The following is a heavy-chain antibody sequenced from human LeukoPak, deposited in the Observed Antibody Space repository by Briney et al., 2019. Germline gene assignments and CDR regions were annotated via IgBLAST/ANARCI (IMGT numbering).Heavy chain of an antibody. CDR2: IYGGGGT. D-gene: IGHD3-10*01. J-gene: IGHJ4*02. CDR1: GFTVSGNY. V-gene: IGHV3-53*01. Sequence: GGSLRLSCAVSGFTVSGNYMSWVRQAPGKGLEWISVIYGGGGTYYADSVKGRFTISRDNSKNTLYLQMSSLRVEDTAVYYCAREYYYGSGTYPYFDCWGQGTLVTVSS. CDR3: AREYYYGSGTYPYFDC.